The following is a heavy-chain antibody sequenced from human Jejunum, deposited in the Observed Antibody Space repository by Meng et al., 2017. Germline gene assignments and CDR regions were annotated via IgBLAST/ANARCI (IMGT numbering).Heavy chain of an antibody. Sequence: GGSLRLSCAASGFTFNTYDMTWVRQAPGKGREGVSSITSSSSYIYSADSLKGRFTIPRDNAKDSLYLQMNSLRVEDTAIYYCTRVLAVTSNGYGSGAFDIWGQGTMVTVSS. CDR3: TRVLAVTSNGYGSGAFDI. J-gene: IGHJ3*02. CDR2: ITSSSSYI. V-gene: IGHV3-21*01. CDR1: GFTFNTYD. D-gene: IGHD3-10*01.